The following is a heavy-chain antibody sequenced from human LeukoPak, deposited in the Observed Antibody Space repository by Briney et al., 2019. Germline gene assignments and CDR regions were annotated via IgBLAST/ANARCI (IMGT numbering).Heavy chain of an antibody. CDR1: GFTFSSYA. Sequence: GGSLRLSCAASGFTFSSYAMSWVRQAPGKGLEWVSAISGSGGSTYYADSVKGRFTISRDNSKNSLYLQMNSLRAEDTAMYYCARDDSSGYFFDHWGQGTLVTVSS. D-gene: IGHD3-22*01. V-gene: IGHV3-23*01. CDR3: ARDDSSGYFFDH. J-gene: IGHJ4*02. CDR2: ISGSGGST.